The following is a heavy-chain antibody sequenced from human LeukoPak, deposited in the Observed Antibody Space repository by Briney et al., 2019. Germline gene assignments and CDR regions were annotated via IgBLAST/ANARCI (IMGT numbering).Heavy chain of an antibody. CDR2: ISGGGGGNT. V-gene: IGHV3-23*01. CDR1: GFTFSNYA. J-gene: IGHJ6*02. CDR3: AKDAEQWLVGNYYGMDV. Sequence: GGSLRLSCVVSGFTFSNYAMSWVRQAPGKGLEWVSSISGGGGGNTYYADSVKGRFIISRDNSKNTLYLQMNSLSAEDTAVYYCAKDAEQWLVGNYYGMDVWGQGTTVTVSS. D-gene: IGHD6-19*01.